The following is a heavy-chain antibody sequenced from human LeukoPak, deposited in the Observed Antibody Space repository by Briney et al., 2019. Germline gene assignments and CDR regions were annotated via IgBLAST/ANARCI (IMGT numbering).Heavy chain of an antibody. CDR3: ARVGVSSYSSSGY. J-gene: IGHJ4*02. CDR2: IIPIFGTA. V-gene: IGHV1-69*06. CDR1: GGTFSGYA. D-gene: IGHD6-13*01. Sequence: SVKVSCKASGGTFSGYAISWVRQAPGQGLEWMGGIIPIFGTANYAQKFQGRVTITADKSTSTAYMELSSLRSEDTAVYYCARVGVSSYSSSGYWGQGTLVTVSS.